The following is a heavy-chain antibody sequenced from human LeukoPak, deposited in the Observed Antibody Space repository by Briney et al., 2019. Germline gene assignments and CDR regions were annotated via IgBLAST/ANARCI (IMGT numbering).Heavy chain of an antibody. J-gene: IGHJ4*02. CDR3: AREAATSGWSCDF. CDR1: GYTFSAYY. V-gene: IGHV1-2*02. Sequence: ASVKVSRTTSGYTFSAYYIYWVRQAPGQGLEWMGYINPDNGDTQYAQKFQGRVTMTRDTSISTAFMELTRLKSDDTAVYYCAREAATSGWSCDFWGQGALVTVSS. D-gene: IGHD6-19*01. CDR2: INPDNGDT.